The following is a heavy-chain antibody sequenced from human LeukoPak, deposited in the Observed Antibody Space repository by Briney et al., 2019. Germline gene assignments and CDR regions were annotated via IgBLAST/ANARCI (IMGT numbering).Heavy chain of an antibody. Sequence: GGSLRLSCAASGLTFSNYAMSWVRQAPGKGLEWVSSISGSGGSKHYADSVKGRFTISRDNSKSTMYLQVNSLRAEDTAVYYCAKGSTYFYGSGTSDDAFDIWGQGTMVTVSS. CDR1: GLTFSNYA. V-gene: IGHV3-23*01. D-gene: IGHD3-10*01. CDR2: ISGSGGSK. J-gene: IGHJ3*02. CDR3: AKGSTYFYGSGTSDDAFDI.